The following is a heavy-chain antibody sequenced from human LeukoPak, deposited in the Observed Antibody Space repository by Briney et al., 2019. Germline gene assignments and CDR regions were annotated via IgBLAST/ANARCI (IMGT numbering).Heavy chain of an antibody. CDR3: AKRASGSGTSLYYFDY. Sequence: GGTLRLSCTASGFTFGDYAMSWVRQAPGKGLEWVSVISNSGGSTFYADSVKGRFTISRDNSKNTLYLQMNSLRAEDTAVYYCAKRASGSGTSLYYFDYWGQGTQVTASS. CDR1: GFTFGDYA. CDR2: ISNSGGST. J-gene: IGHJ4*02. D-gene: IGHD3-10*01. V-gene: IGHV3-23*01.